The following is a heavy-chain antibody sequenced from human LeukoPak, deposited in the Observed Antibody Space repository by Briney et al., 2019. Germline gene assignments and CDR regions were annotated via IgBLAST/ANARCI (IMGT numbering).Heavy chain of an antibody. V-gene: IGHV4-34*01. Sequence: AETLSLTCAVYGGSFSGDYWSWIRHPPGKWLEWIGEINHSGITNYNPSLKSRVTISVDTPKNQFYLKLSSVTAADTAVYYCARWGDSGYDYLDYWGQGTLVTVSS. CDR2: INHSGIT. D-gene: IGHD5-12*01. CDR1: GGSFSGDY. J-gene: IGHJ4*02. CDR3: ARWGDSGYDYLDY.